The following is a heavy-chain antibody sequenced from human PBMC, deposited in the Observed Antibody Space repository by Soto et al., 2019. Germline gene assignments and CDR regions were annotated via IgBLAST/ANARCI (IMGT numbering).Heavy chain of an antibody. J-gene: IGHJ1*01. Sequence: SETLSLTCTVSGGSISSSSYYWGWIRQPPGKGLEWIGSIYYSGSTYYNPSLKSRVTISVDTSKNQFSLKLSSVTAADTAVYYCARRGARWRPRAEYFQHWGQGTLVTVSS. CDR1: GGSISSSSYY. CDR3: ARRGARWRPRAEYFQH. CDR2: IYYSGST. V-gene: IGHV4-39*01. D-gene: IGHD1-26*01.